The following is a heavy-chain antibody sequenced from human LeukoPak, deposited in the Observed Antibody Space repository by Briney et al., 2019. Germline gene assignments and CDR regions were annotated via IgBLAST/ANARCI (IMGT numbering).Heavy chain of an antibody. Sequence: ASVKVSCKASGGTFSSYAISWVRQAPGQGREWMGRIIPIFGTANYAQKFQGRVTITTDESTSTAYMELSSLRSEDTAVYYCASDGGGYFDYWGQGTLVTVSS. J-gene: IGHJ4*02. D-gene: IGHD3-16*01. CDR2: IIPIFGTA. V-gene: IGHV1-69*05. CDR3: ASDGGGYFDY. CDR1: GGTFSSYA.